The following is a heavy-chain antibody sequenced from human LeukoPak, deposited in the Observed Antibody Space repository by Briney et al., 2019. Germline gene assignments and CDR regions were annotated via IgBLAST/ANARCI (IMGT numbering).Heavy chain of an antibody. V-gene: IGHV3-7*01. CDR2: IKQDGSEK. D-gene: IGHD3-3*01. J-gene: IGHJ3*02. CDR3: ASSITIFGVVYSDAFDI. CDR1: GFTFSSYW. Sequence: GGSLRLSCAASGFTFSSYWMSWVRQAPGKGLEWVANIKQDGSEKYCVDSVKGRFTISRDNAKNSLYLQINSLRAEDTAVYYCASSITIFGVVYSDAFDIWGQGTMVTVSS.